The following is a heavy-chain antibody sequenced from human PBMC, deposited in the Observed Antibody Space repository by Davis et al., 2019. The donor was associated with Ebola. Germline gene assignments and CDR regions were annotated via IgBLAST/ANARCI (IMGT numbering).Heavy chain of an antibody. V-gene: IGHV5-51*01. D-gene: IGHD2-15*01. J-gene: IGHJ2*01. CDR3: ARGPATRWYFDL. Sequence: GESLKISCQGSGYSFTNYWIAWVRQMPGKGPEWMGIIYSGDSDTRYSPSFQGHVTMSTDKSINTAYLQWSSLKASDTAIYYCARGPATRWYFDLWGRGTLVTVSS. CDR2: IYSGDSDT. CDR1: GYSFTNYW.